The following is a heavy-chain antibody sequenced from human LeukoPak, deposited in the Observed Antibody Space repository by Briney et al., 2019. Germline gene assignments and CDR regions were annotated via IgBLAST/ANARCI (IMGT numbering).Heavy chain of an antibody. J-gene: IGHJ6*03. D-gene: IGHD3-22*01. CDR1: VFTFSSYA. CDR3: AKAPYDSSGYYYPFSYYYYYMDV. V-gene: IGHV3-23*01. Sequence: PGGSLRLSCAASVFTFSSYAMSWVRQAPGKGLEWVAAISGSGGSTYYADSVKGRFTISRDNSKNTLYLQMNSLRAEDTAVYYCAKAPYDSSGYYYPFSYYYYYMDVWGKGTTVTVSS. CDR2: ISGSGGST.